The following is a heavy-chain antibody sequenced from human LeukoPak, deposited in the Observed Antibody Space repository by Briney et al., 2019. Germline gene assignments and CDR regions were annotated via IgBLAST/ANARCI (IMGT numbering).Heavy chain of an antibody. Sequence: PGGSLRLSCAASGFTFSSYSMNWVRQAPGKGLEWVSSISSSSSYIYYADSVKGRFTISRDNAKNSLYLQMNSLRAEDTAVYYCARDAFTARRSFDYWGQGTLVTVSS. CDR3: ARDAFTARRSFDY. D-gene: IGHD5-18*01. CDR2: ISSSSSYI. CDR1: GFTFSSYS. J-gene: IGHJ4*02. V-gene: IGHV3-21*01.